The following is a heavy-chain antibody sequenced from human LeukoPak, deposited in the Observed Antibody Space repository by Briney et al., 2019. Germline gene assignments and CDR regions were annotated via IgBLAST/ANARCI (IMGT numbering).Heavy chain of an antibody. D-gene: IGHD5-18*01. CDR2: IKVDGSST. CDR3: ARGVPGNSYLSF. J-gene: IGHJ4*02. V-gene: IGHV3-74*01. CDR1: GFXFSSYW. Sequence: GGSLRLSCAASGFXFSSYWIHWVRQPPGKGLVWVSRIKVDGSSTTYADSVKGRFTISRDNAKETVYLQMNSLRAEDTAVYYCARGVPGNSYLSFWGQGTLVTVSS.